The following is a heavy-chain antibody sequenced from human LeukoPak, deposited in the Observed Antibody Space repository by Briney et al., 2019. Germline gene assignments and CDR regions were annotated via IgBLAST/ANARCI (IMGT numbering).Heavy chain of an antibody. CDR3: AREYYYDSSGYEYNWFDP. CDR2: INPNSGGT. J-gene: IGHJ5*02. V-gene: IGHV1-2*02. D-gene: IGHD3-22*01. Sequence: ASVKVSCKASGYTFTGYYMHWVRQAPGQGLEWMGWINPNSGGTNYAQKFQGRVTMTRDTSISTAYMELSRLSSDDTAVYYCAREYYYDSSGYEYNWFDPWGQGTLVTVSS. CDR1: GYTFTGYY.